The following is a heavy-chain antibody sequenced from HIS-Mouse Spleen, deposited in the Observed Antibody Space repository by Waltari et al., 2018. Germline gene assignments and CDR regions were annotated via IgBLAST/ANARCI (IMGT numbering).Heavy chain of an antibody. D-gene: IGHD2-15*01. V-gene: IGHV3-33*06. J-gene: IGHJ4*02. CDR2: IWYDGSNK. CDR3: AKGGGYCSGGSCYYFDY. CDR1: GFTFSSYG. Sequence: LSCAASGFTFSSYGMHWVRQAPGKGLEWVAVIWYDGSNKYYADSVKGRFTISRDNSKNTLYLQMNSLRAEDTAVYYCAKGGGYCSGGSCYYFDYWGQGTLVTVSS.